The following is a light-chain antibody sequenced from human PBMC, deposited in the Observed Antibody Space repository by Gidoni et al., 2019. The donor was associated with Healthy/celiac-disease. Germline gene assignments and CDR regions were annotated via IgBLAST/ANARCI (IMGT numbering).Light chain of an antibody. CDR3: QQSYSTPR. V-gene: IGKV1-39*01. Sequence: DIQMTQSPSSLSASVGDRVTITCRASQSISSYLNWYQQKPGKAPKLLIYAASSLQSGVPPRFSGSGSGTDFTLTISSLQPEDFATYYCQQSYSTPRFGPGTKVDIK. CDR1: QSISSY. J-gene: IGKJ3*01. CDR2: AAS.